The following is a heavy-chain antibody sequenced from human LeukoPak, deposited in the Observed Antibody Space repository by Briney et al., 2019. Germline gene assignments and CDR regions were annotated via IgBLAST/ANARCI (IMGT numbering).Heavy chain of an antibody. D-gene: IGHD3-22*01. V-gene: IGHV3-48*03. CDR2: ISSSGSTI. Sequence: GGSLRLSCAASGFTFSSYEMNWVRPAPGKGLEWVSYISSSGSTIYYADSVKGRFTISRDNAKNSLYLQMNSLRAEDTAVYYCARGYYDSSGYSGDAFDIWGQGTMVTVSS. J-gene: IGHJ3*02. CDR3: ARGYYDSSGYSGDAFDI. CDR1: GFTFSSYE.